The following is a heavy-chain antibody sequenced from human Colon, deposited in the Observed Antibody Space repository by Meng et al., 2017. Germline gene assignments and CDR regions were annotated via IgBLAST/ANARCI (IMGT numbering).Heavy chain of an antibody. D-gene: IGHD2/OR15-2a*01. CDR2: MNPNSDNT. V-gene: IGHV1-8*01. J-gene: IGHJ4*02. CDR3: ARDRIGGFDL. CDR1: GYAFTSYE. Sequence: QVHLVQSGAEVKKPGASVKVSCKASGYAFTSYEINWVRQAPGQGLEWMGWMNPNSDNTASAQHFLGRVTMTRDTSINTAYMELTSLRFDDTAVYYCARDRIGGFDLWGQGTLVTVSS.